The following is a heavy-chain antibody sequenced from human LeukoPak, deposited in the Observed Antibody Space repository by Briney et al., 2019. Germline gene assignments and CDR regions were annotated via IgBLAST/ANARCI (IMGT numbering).Heavy chain of an antibody. Sequence: SETLSLTCTVSGGSISSSSYYWGWIRQPPGKGLEWIGSIYYSGSTYYNPSLKSRVTISVDTSKNQFSLKLSSVTAADTAVYYCAREDPDTAMASDYWGQGTLVTVSS. J-gene: IGHJ4*02. D-gene: IGHD5-18*01. V-gene: IGHV4-39*07. CDR3: AREDPDTAMASDY. CDR2: IYYSGST. CDR1: GGSISSSSYY.